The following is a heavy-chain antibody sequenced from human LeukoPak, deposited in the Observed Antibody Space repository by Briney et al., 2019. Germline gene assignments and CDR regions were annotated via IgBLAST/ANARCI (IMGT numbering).Heavy chain of an antibody. CDR1: AFTFSSSW. D-gene: IGHD3-10*01. CDR3: DYRGE. J-gene: IGHJ4*02. Sequence: GGSLRLSCVASAFTFSSSWMNWVRQAPGKGLEWVANINEDGSKKSYVDSVKGRFTISRDNAKNSLYLRMNSLRAEDTALYYCDYRGEWGQGILVTVSS. CDR2: INEDGSKK. V-gene: IGHV3-7*05.